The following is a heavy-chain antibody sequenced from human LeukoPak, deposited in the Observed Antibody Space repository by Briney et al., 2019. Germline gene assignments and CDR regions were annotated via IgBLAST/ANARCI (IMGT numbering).Heavy chain of an antibody. CDR3: ARDLGLTISDNWFDP. CDR1: DYSISSGYF. Sequence: SETLSLTCTVSDYSISSGYFWTWIRQPPGKGLEWIGSIFHTGSSYYNPSLKSPVTISVDTSKNQFSLELSSVTAADTAVYYCARDLGLTISDNWFDPWGQETLVTVSS. V-gene: IGHV4-38-2*02. CDR2: IFHTGSS. J-gene: IGHJ5*02. D-gene: IGHD3-3*01.